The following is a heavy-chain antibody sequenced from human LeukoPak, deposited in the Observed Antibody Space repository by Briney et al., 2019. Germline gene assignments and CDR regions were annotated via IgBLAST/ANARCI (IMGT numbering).Heavy chain of an antibody. CDR3: ARDWSNYVLDY. J-gene: IGHJ4*02. CDR1: GFTFSSYA. CDR2: ISYDGSNK. V-gene: IGHV3-30-3*01. Sequence: RRSLRLSCAASGFTFSSYAMHWVRQAPGKGLEWVAVISYDGSNKYYADSVKGRFTISRDNSKNTLYLQMNSLRAEDTAVYYCARDWSNYVLDYWGQGTLVTVSS. D-gene: IGHD4-11*01.